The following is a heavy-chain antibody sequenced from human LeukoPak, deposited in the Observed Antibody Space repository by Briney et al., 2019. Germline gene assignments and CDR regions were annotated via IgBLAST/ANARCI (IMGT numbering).Heavy chain of an antibody. CDR1: GFTFSSYG. V-gene: IGHV3-30*18. J-gene: IGHJ4*02. D-gene: IGHD2-21*02. Sequence: GRSLRLSCAASGFTFSSYGMHWVRQAPGKGLEWVAVISYDGSNKYYADSVKGRFTISRDNSKNTLYLQMNSLRAEDTAVYCCAKEGHIVVVTGLFDYWGQGTLVTVSS. CDR3: AKEGHIVVVTGLFDY. CDR2: ISYDGSNK.